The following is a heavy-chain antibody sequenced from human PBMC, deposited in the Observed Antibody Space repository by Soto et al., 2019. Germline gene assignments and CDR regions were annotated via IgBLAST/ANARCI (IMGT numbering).Heavy chain of an antibody. CDR1: GGTFSSYA. CDR2: IIPIFGTA. Sequence: QVQLVQSGAEVKKPGSSVNASCKASGGTFSSYAISWVRQAPGQGLEWMGGIIPIFGTANYAQKFQGRVTITDDKSTRTAYMELSSLRSEDTAVYYCARQYRSGSSFGMGVWGQGNTVTVSS. J-gene: IGHJ6*02. CDR3: ARQYRSGSSFGMGV. D-gene: IGHD3-10*01. V-gene: IGHV1-69*06.